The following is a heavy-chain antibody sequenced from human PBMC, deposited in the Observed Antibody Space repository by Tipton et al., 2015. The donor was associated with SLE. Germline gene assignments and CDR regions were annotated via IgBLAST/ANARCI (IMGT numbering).Heavy chain of an antibody. CDR2: ISTSGGTI. Sequence: SLRLSCAASGFTFSSYDMNWVRQAPGKGLEWTSFISTSGGTIYYADSVKGRFTISRDNAKNSLYLQMNSLRAEDTAVYYCARVGRDGWYQGFDYWGQGTLVTVSP. CDR1: GFTFSSYD. V-gene: IGHV3-48*03. J-gene: IGHJ4*02. CDR3: ARVGRDGWYQGFDY. D-gene: IGHD6-19*01.